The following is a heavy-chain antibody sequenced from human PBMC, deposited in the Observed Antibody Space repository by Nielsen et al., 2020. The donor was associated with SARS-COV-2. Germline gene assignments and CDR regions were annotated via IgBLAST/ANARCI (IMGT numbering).Heavy chain of an antibody. J-gene: IGHJ6*02. CDR2: ISSSSSTI. CDR3: ARDRYYDSSGYRGYGMDV. Sequence: LSLTCAVYGGSFSGYYWSWIRQPPGKGLEWVSYISSSSSTIYYADSVKGRFTISRDNAKNSLYLQMNSLRDEDTAVYYCARDRYYDSSGYRGYGMDVWGQGTTVTVSS. V-gene: IGHV3-11*04. D-gene: IGHD3-22*01. CDR1: GGSFSGYY.